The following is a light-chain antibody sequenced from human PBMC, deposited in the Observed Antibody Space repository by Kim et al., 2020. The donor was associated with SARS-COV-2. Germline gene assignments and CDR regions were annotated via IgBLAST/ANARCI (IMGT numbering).Light chain of an antibody. Sequence: EIVMTQSPATLSVSPGERATLSCRASQSVSFTLAWYQQKPGQAPRLLIFGASTRATGIPARFSGSGSGTEFTLTISSVQSEDFAFYYCQQYYNWPLTFGGGTKVDIK. CDR1: QSVSFT. CDR2: GAS. V-gene: IGKV3-15*01. CDR3: QQYYNWPLT. J-gene: IGKJ4*01.